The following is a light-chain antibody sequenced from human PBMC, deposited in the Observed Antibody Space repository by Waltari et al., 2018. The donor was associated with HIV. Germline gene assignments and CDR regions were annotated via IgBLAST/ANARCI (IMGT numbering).Light chain of an antibody. V-gene: IGKV1-5*03. CDR3: QHYNNFRWT. CDR2: RAS. CDR1: QSIGDW. J-gene: IGKJ1*01. Sequence: DIQMTQSPSTLSASVGDRVTITCRASQSIGDWLAWYQQKPGQAPKLLIYRASSLESGVPSSFSGSGSGTQFTLTISTLQPDDFATYYCQHYNNFRWTFGQGTKVEIK.